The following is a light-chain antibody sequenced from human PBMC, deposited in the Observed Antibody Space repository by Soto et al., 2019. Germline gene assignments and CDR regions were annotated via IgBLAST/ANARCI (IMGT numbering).Light chain of an antibody. Sequence: GTSSDVGSYNLVSWYQQRPGKAPKLMIYEVSKRPAGVSNRFSGSKSGNTASLTISGLQAEDEADYYCCSYAGSSTFYVFGTGTKVTVL. V-gene: IGLV2-23*02. CDR1: SSDVGSYNL. CDR2: EVS. J-gene: IGLJ1*01. CDR3: CSYAGSSTFYV.